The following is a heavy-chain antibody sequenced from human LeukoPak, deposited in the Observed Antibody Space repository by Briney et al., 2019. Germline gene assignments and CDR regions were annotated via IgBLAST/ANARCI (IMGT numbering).Heavy chain of an antibody. D-gene: IGHD3-16*01. CDR1: GFTFSSYS. J-gene: IGHJ5*02. CDR3: AKVGESQFDP. Sequence: GGSLRLSCAASGFTFSSYSMNWVRQAPGKGLEWVSSISSSSSYIYYADSVKGRFTISRDNSKNTLYLQMNSLRAEDTAVYYCAKVGESQFDPWGQGTLVTVSS. V-gene: IGHV3-21*04. CDR2: ISSSSSYI.